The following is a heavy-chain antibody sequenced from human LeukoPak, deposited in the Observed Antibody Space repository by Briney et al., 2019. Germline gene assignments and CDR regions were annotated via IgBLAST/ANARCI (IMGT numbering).Heavy chain of an antibody. J-gene: IGHJ6*02. V-gene: IGHV1-2*02. Sequence: ASVKVSCKASGYTFTGYYMHWVRQAPGQGLEWMGWINPNSGGTNYAQKFQGRVTMTRDTSISTAYMELSRLRPDDTAVYYCARAPGVLWFGEPTYYGMDVWGQGTTVTVSS. CDR1: GYTFTGYY. CDR3: ARAPGVLWFGEPTYYGMDV. D-gene: IGHD3-10*01. CDR2: INPNSGGT.